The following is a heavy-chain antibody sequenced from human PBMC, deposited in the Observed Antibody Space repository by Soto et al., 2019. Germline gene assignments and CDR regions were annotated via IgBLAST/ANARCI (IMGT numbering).Heavy chain of an antibody. CDR2: VSPKSGNT. D-gene: IGHD6-6*01. V-gene: IGHV1-18*01. CDR3: ARGSAVSSLVPHLV. Sequence: QIQLVQSGAEVKKPGASVKVSCKASGYNFFDYGVSWVRQAPGQGHEWMGWVSPKSGNTDYARKVQRRVTMTTDTSTRVAYMELRMLRSADTSVYYCARGSAVSSLVPHLVWGQGTLVSVSS. CDR1: GYNFFDYG. J-gene: IGHJ1*01.